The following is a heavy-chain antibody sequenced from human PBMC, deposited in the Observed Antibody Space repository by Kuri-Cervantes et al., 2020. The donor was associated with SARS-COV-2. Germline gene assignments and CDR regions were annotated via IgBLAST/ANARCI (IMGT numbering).Heavy chain of an antibody. CDR1: GFSISRGYY. J-gene: IGHJ5*02. Sequence: GSLRLSCAVSGFSISRGYYWGWIRQPPGKGLEWIGTIYHSGSPYYNPSLKSRVTISVDTSKNQFSLKLSSVTAADTAVYYCARRILSIAVAGRGNWFDPWGQGTLVTVSS. D-gene: IGHD6-19*01. CDR2: IYHSGSP. V-gene: IGHV4-38-2*01. CDR3: ARRILSIAVAGRGNWFDP.